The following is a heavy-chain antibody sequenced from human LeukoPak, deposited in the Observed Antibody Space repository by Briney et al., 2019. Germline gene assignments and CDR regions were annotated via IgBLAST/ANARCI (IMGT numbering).Heavy chain of an antibody. Sequence: SETLSLTCTVSGGSISSYYWSWIRQPPGKGLEWIGYIYTSGSTNYNPSLKSRVTISVDTSKNQFSLKLSSVTAADTAAYYCARLPAHGYSSSWYDYWGQGTLVTVSS. CDR3: ARLPAHGYSSSWYDY. D-gene: IGHD6-13*01. CDR1: GGSISSYY. J-gene: IGHJ4*02. V-gene: IGHV4-4*09. CDR2: IYTSGST.